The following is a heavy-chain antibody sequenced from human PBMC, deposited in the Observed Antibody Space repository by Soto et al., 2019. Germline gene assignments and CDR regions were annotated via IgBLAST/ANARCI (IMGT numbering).Heavy chain of an antibody. D-gene: IGHD3-22*01. V-gene: IGHV5-51*01. CDR1: GYSFTSYW. CDR2: IYPGDSDT. Sequence: GESLQISCKGSGYSFTSYWIGWVRQMPGKGLEWMGIIYPGDSDTRYSPSFQGQVTISADKSISTAYLQWSSLKASDTAMYDYSSDSSGSEAYYYYDGMDVWGQGPTGT. CDR3: SSDSSGSEAYYYYDGMDV. J-gene: IGHJ6*02.